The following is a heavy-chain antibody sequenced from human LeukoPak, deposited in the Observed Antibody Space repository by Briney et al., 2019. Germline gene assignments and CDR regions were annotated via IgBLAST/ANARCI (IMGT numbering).Heavy chain of an antibody. D-gene: IGHD3-3*01. V-gene: IGHV3-30*02. CDR3: AKDRQIFGVVGDAFDI. CDR1: GFTFSSYG. CDR2: IRYDGSNK. J-gene: IGHJ3*02. Sequence: GGSLRLSCAASGFTFSSYGMHWVRQAPGKGLEWVAFIRYDGSNKYYAGSVKGRFTISRDNSKNTLYLQMNSLRAEDTAVYYCAKDRQIFGVVGDAFDIWGQGTMVTVSS.